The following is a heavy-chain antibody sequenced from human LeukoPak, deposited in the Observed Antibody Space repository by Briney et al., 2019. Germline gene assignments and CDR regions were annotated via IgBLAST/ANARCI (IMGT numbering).Heavy chain of an antibody. D-gene: IGHD5-24*01. CDR1: GFTFSSYS. Sequence: GGSLRLSCAASGFTFSSYSMNWVRQAPGKGLEWVSSISSSSSYIYYADSVKGRFTISRDNAKNSVYLQMNSLRAEDTAVYYCARTKEMASISYFDSWGQGTLVTVSS. V-gene: IGHV3-21*01. CDR3: ARTKEMASISYFDS. CDR2: ISSSSSYI. J-gene: IGHJ4*02.